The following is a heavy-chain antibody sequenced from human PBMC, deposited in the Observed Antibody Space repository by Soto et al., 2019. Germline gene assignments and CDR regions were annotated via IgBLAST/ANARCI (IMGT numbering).Heavy chain of an antibody. Sequence: SHTLALTSAISGHIDSNNNVVWNLIRNSPSRGLKWLGRTYYRSKWSYEYAESVKSRIIINPDTFKNQLSLQLNSVTPEDTGVYYCARLVGNSWIDYWGQGTLVTVSS. CDR3: ARLVGNSWIDY. CDR1: GHIDSNNNVV. V-gene: IGHV6-1*01. CDR2: TYYRSKWSY. D-gene: IGHD6-13*01. J-gene: IGHJ4*02.